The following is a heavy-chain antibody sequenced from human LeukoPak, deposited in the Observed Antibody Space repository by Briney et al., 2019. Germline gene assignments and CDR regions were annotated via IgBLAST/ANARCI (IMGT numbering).Heavy chain of an antibody. CDR3: ARERSPLTAMAIIDY. Sequence: ASVKVSCKASGYTFTGYYMHRVRQAPGQGLEWMGWINPNSGGTNYAQKFQGRVTMTRDTSISTAYMELSRLRSDDTAVYYCARERSPLTAMAIIDYWGQGTLVTVSS. J-gene: IGHJ4*02. D-gene: IGHD5-18*01. CDR2: INPNSGGT. V-gene: IGHV1-2*02. CDR1: GYTFTGYY.